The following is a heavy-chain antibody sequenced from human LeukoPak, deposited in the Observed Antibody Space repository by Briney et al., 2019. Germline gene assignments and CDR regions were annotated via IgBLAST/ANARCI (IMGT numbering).Heavy chain of an antibody. CDR3: ARGMVRTLPAGFEI. V-gene: IGHV4-34*01. CDR2: VHLSGST. CDR1: NGSFSNYY. J-gene: IGHJ3*02. D-gene: IGHD3-10*01. Sequence: SETLSLTCTIYNGSFSNYYWSWVRQSPGKGLEWIGDVHLSGSTNYSPSLKRRVTISVDRSKNQFSLQLTSVTAADTAVYYCARGMVRTLPAGFEIWGPGTMVTVSS.